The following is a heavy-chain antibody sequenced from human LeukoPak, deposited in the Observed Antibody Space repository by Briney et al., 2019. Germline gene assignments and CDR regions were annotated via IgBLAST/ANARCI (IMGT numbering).Heavy chain of an antibody. CDR1: GFTFSSYE. J-gene: IGHJ4*02. CDR2: ISSSGSTI. Sequence: GGSLRLSCAASGFTFSSYEMDWVRQAPGKGLEWVSYISSSGSTIYYADSGKGRFTISRDNAKNSLYLQMNSLRAEDTAVYFCAKEYGSGTHRNRFDYWGQGTLVTVSS. D-gene: IGHD3-10*01. CDR3: AKEYGSGTHRNRFDY. V-gene: IGHV3-48*03.